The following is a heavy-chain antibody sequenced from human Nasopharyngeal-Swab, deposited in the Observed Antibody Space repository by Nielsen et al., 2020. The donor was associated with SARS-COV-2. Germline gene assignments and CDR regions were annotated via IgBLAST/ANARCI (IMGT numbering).Heavy chain of an antibody. V-gene: IGHV3-30*04. J-gene: IGHJ4*02. CDR1: GFTFSSYA. CDR3: ARVQGIVVVQPFDY. Sequence: GESLKISCAASGFTFSSYAMHWVRRAPGKGLEWVAVISYDGSNKYYADSVKGRFTISRDNSKNTLYLQMNSLRAEDTAVYYCARVQGIVVVQPFDYWGQGTLVTVSS. D-gene: IGHD3-22*01. CDR2: ISYDGSNK.